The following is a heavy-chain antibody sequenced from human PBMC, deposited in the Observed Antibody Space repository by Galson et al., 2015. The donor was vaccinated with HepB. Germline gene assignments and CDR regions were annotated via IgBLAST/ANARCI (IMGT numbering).Heavy chain of an antibody. CDR3: AKRSIAAAGPHYYYMDV. Sequence: SLRLSCAASGFTFSSYGMHWVRQAPDKGLEWVAVISYDGSNKYYADSVKGRFTISRDNSKNTLYLQMNSLRAEDTAVYYCAKRSIAAAGPHYYYMDVWGKGTTVTVSS. CDR2: ISYDGSNK. CDR1: GFTFSSYG. J-gene: IGHJ6*03. D-gene: IGHD6-13*01. V-gene: IGHV3-30*18.